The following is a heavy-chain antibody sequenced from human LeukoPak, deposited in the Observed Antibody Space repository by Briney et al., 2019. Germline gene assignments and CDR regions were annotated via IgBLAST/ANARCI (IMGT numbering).Heavy chain of an antibody. CDR2: ISNDGSNK. CDR3: ASGGVVINFDF. Sequence: GGSLRLSCAASGFTFSRYSMHWVRQAPGKGPEWVAVISNDGSNKDYADSVNGRFTISRDNSKNTLYLQMNSLRAEDTAVYYCASGGVVINFDFWGQGTLVTVSS. D-gene: IGHD3-22*01. V-gene: IGHV3-30*04. J-gene: IGHJ4*02. CDR1: GFTFSRYS.